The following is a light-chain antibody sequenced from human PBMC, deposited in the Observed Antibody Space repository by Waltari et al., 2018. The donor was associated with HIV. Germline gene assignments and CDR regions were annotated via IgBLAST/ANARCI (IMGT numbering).Light chain of an antibody. CDR3: QQRNSWPLT. CDR2: VAS. Sequence: EIVLTQSPATLSLPPGERAILSCRASQSISNYLGWYQQKPGQAPRLLIYVASNRATGIPARFSGSGSGTDFTLTISSLEPEDFAVYYCQQRNSWPLTFGGGTKVEIK. V-gene: IGKV3-11*01. J-gene: IGKJ4*01. CDR1: QSISNY.